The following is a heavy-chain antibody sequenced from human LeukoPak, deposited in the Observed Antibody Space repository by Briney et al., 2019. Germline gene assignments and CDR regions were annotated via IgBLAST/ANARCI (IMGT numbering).Heavy chain of an antibody. CDR2: LYHSGST. V-gene: IGHV4-38-2*02. J-gene: IGHJ4*02. CDR3: ARARGGTYQTAEY. D-gene: IGHD1-26*01. Sequence: SETLSLTCIVSGYSISSGYYWGWIRQPPGKGLEWIGSLYHSGSTYYNPSLQSRVTISEDTSKNQFSLKLTSVTAADTAVYYCARARGGTYQTAEYWGQGTLVTVSS. CDR1: GYSISSGYY.